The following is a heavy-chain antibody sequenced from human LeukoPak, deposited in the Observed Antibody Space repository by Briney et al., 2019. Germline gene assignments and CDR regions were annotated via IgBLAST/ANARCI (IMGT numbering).Heavy chain of an antibody. D-gene: IGHD2-15*01. V-gene: IGHV5-51*01. CDR1: GYSINNYW. CDR2: IYPADSDI. Sequence: GESLKISCKGSGYSINNYWIGWVRQMPGKSLEWMGIIYPADSDIGYSPSFQGQVTISADKSISTAYLQWSSLKASDTAMYYCARQEYCSGGSCYTWFDPWGQGTLVTVSS. J-gene: IGHJ5*02. CDR3: ARQEYCSGGSCYTWFDP.